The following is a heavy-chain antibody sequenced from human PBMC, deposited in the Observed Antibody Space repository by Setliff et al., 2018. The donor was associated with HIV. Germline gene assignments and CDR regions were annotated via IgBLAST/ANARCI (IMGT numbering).Heavy chain of an antibody. CDR1: GYTFTSYY. J-gene: IGHJ1*01. D-gene: IGHD1-26*01. CDR3: ARDHMSVGAWVGATSRGLFQH. V-gene: IGHV1-46*01. CDR2: INPSGGST. Sequence: ASVKVSCKASGYTFTSYYMHWVRQAPGQGLEWMGIINPSGGSTSYAQKFQGRVTMTRDTSTSTVYMELSSLRSEDTAMYYCARDHMSVGAWVGATSRGLFQHWGQGTLVTVSS.